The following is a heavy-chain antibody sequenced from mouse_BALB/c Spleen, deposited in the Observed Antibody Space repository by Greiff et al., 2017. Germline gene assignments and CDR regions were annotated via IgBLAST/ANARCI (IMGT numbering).Heavy chain of an antibody. J-gene: IGHJ2*01. CDR2: ISSGSSTI. V-gene: IGHV5-17*02. Sequence: DVKLVESGGGLVQPGGSRKLSCAASGFTFSSFGMHWVRQAPEKGLEWVAYISSGSSTIYYADTVKGRFTISRDNPKNTLFLQMTGLRSEDTAMYYCAGYGNYIDYWGQGTTLTVSS. CDR1: GFTFSSFG. CDR3: AGYGNYIDY. D-gene: IGHD2-1*01.